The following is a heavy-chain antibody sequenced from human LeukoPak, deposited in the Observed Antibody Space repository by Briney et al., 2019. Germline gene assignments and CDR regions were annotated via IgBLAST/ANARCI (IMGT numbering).Heavy chain of an antibody. CDR1: GDSVSSGSYY. CDR2: IYYSGST. CDR3: ARSPDYDGSGFRFDY. J-gene: IGHJ4*02. D-gene: IGHD3-22*01. Sequence: PSETLSLTCTVSGDSVSSGSYYWSWIRQPPGKGLEWIGYIYYSGSTDYSPSLKSRVAISIDTSKKQFSLKLRSVTAADTAVYYCARSPDYDGSGFRFDYWGQGTLVTVSS. V-gene: IGHV4-61*01.